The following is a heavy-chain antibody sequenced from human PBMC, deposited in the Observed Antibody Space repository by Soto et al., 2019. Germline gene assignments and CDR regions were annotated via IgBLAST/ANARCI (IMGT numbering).Heavy chain of an antibody. J-gene: IGHJ5*02. CDR3: ARGRGDFDA. D-gene: IGHD2-21*02. CDR1: GASLSDNY. Sequence: SETLSLTCAVYGASLSDNYCNWLRQPPGKGLEWIGEINHSGNTNYNPSLRSRVTISIDTSKNQLSLNLRSVSAADTAVSYCARGRGDFDAWGQGTPVTVSS. CDR2: INHSGNT. V-gene: IGHV4-34*01.